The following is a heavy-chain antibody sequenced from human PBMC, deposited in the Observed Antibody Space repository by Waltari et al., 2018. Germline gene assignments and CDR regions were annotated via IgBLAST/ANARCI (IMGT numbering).Heavy chain of an antibody. CDR3: ARDPKRLGSEFDP. CDR2: ISSSSSYI. Sequence: EVQLVESGGGLVKPGGSLRLSCAASGFTFSSYSMNWVRQAPGKGLEWVSSISSSSSYIYYADSVKGRSTISRDNAKNSLYLQMNSLRAEDTAVYYCARDPKRLGSEFDPWGQGTLVTVSS. J-gene: IGHJ5*02. CDR1: GFTFSSYS. V-gene: IGHV3-21*01.